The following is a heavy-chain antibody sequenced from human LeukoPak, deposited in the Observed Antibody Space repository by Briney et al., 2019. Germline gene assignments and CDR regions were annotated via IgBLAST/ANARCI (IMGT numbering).Heavy chain of an antibody. J-gene: IGHJ4*02. D-gene: IGHD3-22*01. CDR1: GGSISSYY. V-gene: IGHV4-59*08. Sequence: SETLSLTCTVSGGSISSYYWSWIRQPPGKGLEWIGYIYYSGSTNYNPSLKSRVTISVDTSKNQFSLKLSSVTAADTAVYYCARTPYDSSGIPLYSDYWGQGTLVTVSS. CDR3: ARTPYDSSGIPLYSDY. CDR2: IYYSGST.